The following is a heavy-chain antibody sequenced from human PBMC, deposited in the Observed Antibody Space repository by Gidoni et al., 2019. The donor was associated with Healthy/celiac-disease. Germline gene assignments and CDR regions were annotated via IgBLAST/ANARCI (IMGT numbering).Heavy chain of an antibody. CDR1: GFTFSSYS. Sequence: EVQLVESGGGLVQPGGSRRLSWGASGFTFSSYSMNWVRQAPGTGLEWVSYISISSSTIYYAASVTGRFTISRDNAKNSLYLHMNSLRDEDTAVYYCARETQYYDFWSGYYMGYTFDYWGQGTLVTVSS. CDR2: ISISSSTI. J-gene: IGHJ4*02. V-gene: IGHV3-48*02. D-gene: IGHD3-3*01. CDR3: ARETQYYDFWSGYYMGYTFDY.